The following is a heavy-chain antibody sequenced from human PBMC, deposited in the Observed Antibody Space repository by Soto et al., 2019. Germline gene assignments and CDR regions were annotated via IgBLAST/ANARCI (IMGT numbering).Heavy chain of an antibody. CDR2: ISAYDGST. CDR1: GYTFTTYG. V-gene: IGHV1-18*04. D-gene: IGHD6-6*01. Sequence: QIQLVQSGAEVKKPGASVRVSCKASGYTFTTYGITWVRQAPGQGLEWMGWISAYDGSTNYAQKLQGRVSMTTDSSTSTAYRDLRSLRSDDTAVYYCARDPASAYSSSSFDYWGQGTLVTVSS. J-gene: IGHJ4*02. CDR3: ARDPASAYSSSSFDY.